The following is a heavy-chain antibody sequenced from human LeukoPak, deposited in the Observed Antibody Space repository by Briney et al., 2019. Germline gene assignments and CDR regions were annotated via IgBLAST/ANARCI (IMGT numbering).Heavy chain of an antibody. D-gene: IGHD6-13*01. CDR1: GYSFTSYW. V-gene: IGHV5-51*01. Sequence: GESLKISCKGSGYSFTSYWIAWVRQMPGKGLEWMGIIYPGDSDTRYSPSFQGQVTISADKSISTAYLQWRSLQASDTARYYCARHLPYSNNWYATDYWGQGTLVTVSS. CDR3: ARHLPYSNNWYATDY. J-gene: IGHJ4*02. CDR2: IYPGDSDT.